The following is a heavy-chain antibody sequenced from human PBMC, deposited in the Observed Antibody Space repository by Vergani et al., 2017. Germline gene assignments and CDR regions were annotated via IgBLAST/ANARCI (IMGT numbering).Heavy chain of an antibody. D-gene: IGHD3-22*01. V-gene: IGHV3-48*01. CDR1: GFTFSSYS. CDR2: ISSSSSTI. J-gene: IGHJ4*02. Sequence: EVQLVESGGGLVQPGGSLRLSCAASGFTFSSYSMNWVRQAPGKGLEWVSYISSSSSTIYYADSVKGRFTISRDNAKNSLYLQMNSLRAEDTAVYYCARLRIRDSSGYYVYWGQGTLVTVSS. CDR3: ARLRIRDSSGYYVY.